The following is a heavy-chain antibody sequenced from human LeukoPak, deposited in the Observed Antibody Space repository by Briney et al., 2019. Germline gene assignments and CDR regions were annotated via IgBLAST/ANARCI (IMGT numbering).Heavy chain of an antibody. CDR2: IYPSGST. D-gene: IGHD4-17*01. CDR3: ARHRTVNDWFDP. CDR1: GGSISSYY. V-gene: IGHV4-4*09. J-gene: IGHJ5*02. Sequence: SETLSLTCTVSGGSISSYYCSWVRQPPGKGLEWIGYIYPSGSTNYNPSLKSRVTISVDTSRNQFSLNLSSVTAADTAVYYCARHRTVNDWFDPWGQGTLVTVSS.